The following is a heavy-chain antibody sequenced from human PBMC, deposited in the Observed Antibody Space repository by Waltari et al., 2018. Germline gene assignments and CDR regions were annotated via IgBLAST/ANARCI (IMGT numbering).Heavy chain of an antibody. Sequence: QVQLQESGPGLVKPSQTLSLTCPVSGDSVSSGDSSWTWIRQPPGKRLEWIGYIYDSGSTYYSPSLKSRVTISVDTSKNQFSLKLSSVTAADTAIYYCASCGGDCLGGFDIWGQGTMVTVSS. CDR1: GDSVSSGDSS. J-gene: IGHJ3*02. CDR3: ASCGGDCLGGFDI. CDR2: IYDSGST. V-gene: IGHV4-30-4*07. D-gene: IGHD2-21*02.